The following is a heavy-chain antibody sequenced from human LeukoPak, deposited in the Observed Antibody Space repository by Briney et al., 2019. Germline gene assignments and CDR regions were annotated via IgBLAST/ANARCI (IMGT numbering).Heavy chain of an antibody. V-gene: IGHV3-23*01. CDR1: GFTFSSYA. CDR2: ISNSGGST. J-gene: IGHJ4*02. CDR3: AKATYSSSWNLYFDY. D-gene: IGHD6-13*01. Sequence: PGGSLRLSRAASGFTFSSYAMSWVRQAPGKGLEWVSGISNSGGSTYYADSVKGRFTISRDNSKNTLYLQMNSLRAEDTAVYYCAKATYSSSWNLYFDYWGQGTLVTVSS.